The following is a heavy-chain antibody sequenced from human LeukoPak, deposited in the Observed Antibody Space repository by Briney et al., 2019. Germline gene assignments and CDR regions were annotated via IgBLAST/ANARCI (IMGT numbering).Heavy chain of an antibody. V-gene: IGHV3-48*04. CDR3: ARVPVTYYYDSSGSAPDY. J-gene: IGHJ4*02. CDR2: ISSSGSTI. D-gene: IGHD3-22*01. CDR1: GFTFSSYS. Sequence: GGSLRLSCAASGFTFSSYSMNWVRQAPGKGLEWVSYISSSGSTIYYADSVKGRFTISRDNAKNSLYLQMNSLRAEDTAVYYCARVPVTYYYDSSGSAPDYWGQGTLVTVSS.